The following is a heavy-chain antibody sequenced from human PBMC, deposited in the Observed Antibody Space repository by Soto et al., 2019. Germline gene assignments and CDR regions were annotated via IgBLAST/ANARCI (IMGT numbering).Heavy chain of an antibody. CDR3: ARTGAISPYYYYYMDV. CDR2: INPSGGST. D-gene: IGHD1-26*01. J-gene: IGHJ6*03. Sequence: QVQLVQSGAEVKKPGASVKVSCKASGYTFTSYYMHWVQQAPGQGLEWMGIINPSGGSTSYAQKFQGRVTMTRDTSTSTVYMELSSLRSEDTAVYYCARTGAISPYYYYYMDVWGKGTTVTVSS. CDR1: GYTFTSYY. V-gene: IGHV1-46*03.